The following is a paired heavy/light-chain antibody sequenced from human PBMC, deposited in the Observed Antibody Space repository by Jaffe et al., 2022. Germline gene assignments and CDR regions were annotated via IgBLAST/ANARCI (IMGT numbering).Heavy chain of an antibody. CDR1: GFTFSSYS. D-gene: IGHD3-3*01. Sequence: EVQLVESGGGLVKPGGSLRLSCAASGFTFSSYSMNWVRQAPGKGLEWVSSISSSSSYIYYADSVKGRFTISRDNAKNSLYLQMNSLRAEDTAVYYCARDQGDFWSPYIPSGGYFDYWGQGTLVTVSS. CDR3: ARDQGDFWSPYIPSGGYFDY. CDR2: ISSSSSYI. J-gene: IGHJ4*02. V-gene: IGHV3-21*01.
Light chain of an antibody. CDR1: QGISSY. V-gene: IGKV1-8*01. CDR3: QQYYSYPRLT. Sequence: AIRMTQSPSSLSASTGDRVTITCRASQGISSYLAWYQQKPGKAPKLLIYAASTLQSGVPSRFSGSGSGTDFTLTISCLQSEDFATYYCQQYYSYPRLTFGGGTKVEIK. CDR2: AAS. J-gene: IGKJ4*01.